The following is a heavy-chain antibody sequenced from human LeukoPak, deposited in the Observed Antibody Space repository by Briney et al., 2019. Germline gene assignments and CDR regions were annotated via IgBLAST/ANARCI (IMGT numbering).Heavy chain of an antibody. V-gene: IGHV3-48*01. J-gene: IGHJ4*02. CDR3: AREVAYCGGDCYPATSY. Sequence: GGSLRLSCAASGFTFSSYTMNWVRQAPGKGLEWVSYISSSSSTIYYADSVKGRFTISRDNSKNTLYLQMNSLRAEDTAVYYCAREVAYCGGDCYPATSYWGQGTLVTVSS. CDR2: ISSSSSTI. CDR1: GFTFSSYT. D-gene: IGHD2-21*02.